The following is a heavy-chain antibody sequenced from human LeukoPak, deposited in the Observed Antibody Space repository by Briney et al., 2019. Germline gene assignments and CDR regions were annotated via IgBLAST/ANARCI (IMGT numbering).Heavy chain of an antibody. Sequence: PGGSLRLSCAASGFTFSSYAMSWVRQAPGKGLEWSSAISGSGGSTYYADSVKGRFTISRDNSRNTLYLQMNSLRAEDTAVYYCAKGGSFYYDTSGYLYWGQGTLVTVSS. J-gene: IGHJ4*02. D-gene: IGHD3-22*01. CDR1: GFTFSSYA. V-gene: IGHV3-23*01. CDR3: AKGGSFYYDTSGYLY. CDR2: ISGSGGST.